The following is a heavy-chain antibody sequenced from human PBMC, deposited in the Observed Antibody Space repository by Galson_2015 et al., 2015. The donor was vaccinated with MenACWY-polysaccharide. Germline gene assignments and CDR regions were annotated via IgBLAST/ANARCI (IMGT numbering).Heavy chain of an antibody. CDR3: AKGLIASRADAFDV. CDR1: GLSFSSYA. CDR2: ISFDGSDK. J-gene: IGHJ3*01. V-gene: IGHV3-30*18. Sequence: SLRLSCAASGLSFSSYAMHWVRQAPGKGPEWVAVISFDGSDKHHADSVKGRFTISRDNSKNTVSLQMSGLRAEDTAVYYCAKGLIASRADAFDVWGQGTMVTASS. D-gene: IGHD2-21*01.